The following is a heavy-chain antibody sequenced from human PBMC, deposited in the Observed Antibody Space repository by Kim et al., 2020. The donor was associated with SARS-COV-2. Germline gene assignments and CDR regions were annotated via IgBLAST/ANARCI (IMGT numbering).Heavy chain of an antibody. Sequence: SETLSLTCSVSGESLTSFYWSWIRQPPGKGLEWIGHIYYSGSTDYNPSLKSRVTMSIDTSKNQFSLKLRSVTTADTAVYFCARNPNGGFEPWGQGTLVTVSS. CDR1: GESLTSFY. J-gene: IGHJ5*02. D-gene: IGHD4-17*01. CDR3: ARNPNGGFEP. CDR2: IYYSGST. V-gene: IGHV4-59*01.